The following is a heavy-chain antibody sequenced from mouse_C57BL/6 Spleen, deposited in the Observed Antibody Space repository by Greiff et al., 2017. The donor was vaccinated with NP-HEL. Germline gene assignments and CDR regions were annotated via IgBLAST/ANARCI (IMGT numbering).Heavy chain of an antibody. CDR2: IDPETGGT. Sequence: VQLQQSGAELVRPGASVTLSCKASGYTFTDYEMHWVKQTPVHGLEWIGAIDPETGGTAYNQKFKGKAILTADKSSSTAYMELRSLTSEDSAVYYCTRGVTTVVAHYWYFDVWGTGTTVTVSS. D-gene: IGHD1-1*01. J-gene: IGHJ1*03. CDR3: TRGVTTVVAHYWYFDV. CDR1: GYTFTDYE. V-gene: IGHV1-15*01.